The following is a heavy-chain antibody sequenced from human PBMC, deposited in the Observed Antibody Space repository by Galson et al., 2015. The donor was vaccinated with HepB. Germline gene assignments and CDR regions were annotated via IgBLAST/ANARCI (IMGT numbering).Heavy chain of an antibody. J-gene: IGHJ6*02. D-gene: IGHD5-18*01. Sequence: SLRLSCAASGFTFSSYGMHWVRQAPGKGLEWVAVIWYDGSNKYYADSVKGRFTISRDNSKNTLYLQMNSLRAEDTAVYYCASDEGYSYGFRSEDYYSGMDVLCQVTTFTVSS. CDR1: GFTFSSYG. V-gene: IGHV3-33*08. CDR3: ASDEGYSYGFRSEDYYSGMDV. CDR2: IWYDGSNK.